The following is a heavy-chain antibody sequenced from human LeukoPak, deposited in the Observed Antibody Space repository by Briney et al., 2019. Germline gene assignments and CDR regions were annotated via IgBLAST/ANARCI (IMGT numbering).Heavy chain of an antibody. D-gene: IGHD6-19*01. V-gene: IGHV3-53*05. J-gene: IGHJ3*02. Sequence: GGSLRLSCAASGFNFSSSYMSWVRQAPGKGLEWVSIIYSGGATYYADSVKGRFTISGDKSKDTLYLQMNSLRAEDTAVYYCAGPLSGQSFEIWGQGTMVTVSS. CDR1: GFNFSSSY. CDR3: AGPLSGQSFEI. CDR2: IYSGGAT.